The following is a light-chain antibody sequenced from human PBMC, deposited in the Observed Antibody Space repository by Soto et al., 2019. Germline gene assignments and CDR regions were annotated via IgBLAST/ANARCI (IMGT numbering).Light chain of an antibody. V-gene: IGKV3-20*01. CDR3: QQYGSSPR. CDR2: GAS. CDR1: QSVSNSY. J-gene: IGKJ1*01. Sequence: EIVLTQSPGTLSLSPGERATLSCRASQSVSNSYSAWYQQKPGQAPRLPTYGASNKATRIPDRFSGSGSGTDFTLTISRLEPEDLAVDYCQQYGSSPRFGQETKVEVE.